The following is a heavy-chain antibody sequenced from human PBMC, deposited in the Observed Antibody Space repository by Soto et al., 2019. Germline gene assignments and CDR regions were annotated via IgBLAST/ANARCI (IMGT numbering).Heavy chain of an antibody. CDR1: GIMFNSYW. CDR2: IKQDRSEK. CDR3: ARDNTDTAMVISFDY. D-gene: IGHD5-18*01. V-gene: IGHV3-7*04. J-gene: IGHJ4*02. Sequence: GSLRLSCAASGIMFNSYWMSWVRPAPGKGLEWVASIKQDRSEKYYVDSVKGRFTISRDNAKNSLYLQMNSLTAEDTAVYYCARDNTDTAMVISFDYWGQGT.